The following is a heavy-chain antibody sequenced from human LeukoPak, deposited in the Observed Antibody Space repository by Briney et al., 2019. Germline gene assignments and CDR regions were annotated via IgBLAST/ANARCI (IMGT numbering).Heavy chain of an antibody. CDR3: AKDRTGYSSSWVEPPPIYYFDY. CDR2: ISGSGGST. Sequence: PGGSLRLSCAASGFTFSSYAMSWVRQAPGKGLEWVSAISGSGGSTYYADSVKGRFTISRDNSKNTLYLQMNSLRAEDTAVYYCAKDRTGYSSSWVEPPPIYYFDYWGQGTLVTVSS. D-gene: IGHD6-13*01. CDR1: GFTFSSYA. J-gene: IGHJ4*02. V-gene: IGHV3-23*01.